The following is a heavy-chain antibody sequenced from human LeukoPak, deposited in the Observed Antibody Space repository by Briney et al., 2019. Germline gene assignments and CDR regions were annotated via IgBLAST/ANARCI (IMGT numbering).Heavy chain of an antibody. V-gene: IGHV6-1*01. CDR1: GDSVSSNSAV. CDR2: TYYRSKWYN. D-gene: IGHD6-13*01. J-gene: IGHJ4*02. CDR3: AREPIAAAGIDY. Sequence: SGPTLVKPSPTLSLTFAISGDSVSSNSAVWNWIRQSPSRGLEWLGRTYYRSKWYNDYAVSVKSRITINPDTSKNQFSLKLSSVTAADTAVYYCAREPIAAAGIDYWGQGTLVTVSS.